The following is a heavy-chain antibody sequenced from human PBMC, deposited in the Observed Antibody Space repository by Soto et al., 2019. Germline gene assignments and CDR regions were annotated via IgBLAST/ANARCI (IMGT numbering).Heavy chain of an antibody. CDR3: ARDSVAEIRY. J-gene: IGHJ4*02. V-gene: IGHV4-38-2*02. CDR2: IYHSGTT. Sequence: SETLSLTCTVSGDAIYIGGYYWTWIRQPPGKGLEWIGSIYHSGTTYYNPSLKSRVTISVDTSKNQFSLTLSSVTAADTAVYYCARDSVAEIRYWGQGTLVTVSS. D-gene: IGHD2-15*01. CDR1: GDAIYIGGYY.